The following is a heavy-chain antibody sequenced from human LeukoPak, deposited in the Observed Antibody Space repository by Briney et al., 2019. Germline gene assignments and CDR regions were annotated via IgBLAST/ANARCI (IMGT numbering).Heavy chain of an antibody. CDR2: IIPIFGTA. Sequence: ASVKVSCKASGGTFSSYAISWVRQAPGQGLEWMRGIIPIFGTANYAQKFQGRVTITADKSTSTAYMELSSLRSEDTAVYYCARVGGYNSRDAFDIWGQGTMVTVSS. CDR1: GGTFSSYA. J-gene: IGHJ3*02. D-gene: IGHD5-24*01. CDR3: ARVGGYNSRDAFDI. V-gene: IGHV1-69*06.